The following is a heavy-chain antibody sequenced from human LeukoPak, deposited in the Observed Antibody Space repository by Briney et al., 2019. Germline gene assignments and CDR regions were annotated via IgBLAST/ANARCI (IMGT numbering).Heavy chain of an antibody. D-gene: IGHD4-17*01. CDR1: GGSISSYY. Sequence: SETLSLTCTVSGGSISSYYWSWIRQPPGEGLEWIGYIYYSGSTNYNPSLKSRVTISVDTSKNQFSLKLSSVTAADTAVYYCARHNTVTTIDWFDPWGQGTLVTVSS. CDR3: ARHNTVTTIDWFDP. CDR2: IYYSGST. V-gene: IGHV4-59*08. J-gene: IGHJ5*02.